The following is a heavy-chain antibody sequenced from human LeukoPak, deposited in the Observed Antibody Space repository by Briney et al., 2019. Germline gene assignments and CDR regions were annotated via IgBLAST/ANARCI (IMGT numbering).Heavy chain of an antibody. CDR2: INPNSGGT. J-gene: IGHJ4*02. CDR1: GYTFTGYY. V-gene: IGHV1-2*06. CDR3: ARESRGYCSSTSCRTPDY. D-gene: IGHD2-2*01. Sequence: ASVKVSCKASGYTFTGYYMHWVRQAPGQGLEWMGRINPNSGGTNYAQKFQGRVTMTRDTSISTAYMELSRLRSDDTAVYYCARESRGYCSSTSCRTPDYWGQGTLVTVSS.